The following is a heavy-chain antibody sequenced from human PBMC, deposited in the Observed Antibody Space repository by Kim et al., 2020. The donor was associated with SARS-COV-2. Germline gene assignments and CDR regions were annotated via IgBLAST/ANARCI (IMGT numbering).Heavy chain of an antibody. Sequence: GGSLRLSCAASGFTFSSYWMSWVRQAPGKGLEWVANIKQDGSEKYYVDSVKGRFTISRDNAKNSLYLQMNSLRAEDTAVYYCARESSSWYRGDYYYYGMDVWGQGTTVTVSS. CDR3: ARESSSWYRGDYYYYGMDV. J-gene: IGHJ6*02. CDR2: IKQDGSEK. D-gene: IGHD6-13*01. CDR1: GFTFSSYW. V-gene: IGHV3-7*01.